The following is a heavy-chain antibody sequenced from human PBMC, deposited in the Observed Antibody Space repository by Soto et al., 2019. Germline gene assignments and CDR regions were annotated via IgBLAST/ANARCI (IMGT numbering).Heavy chain of an antibody. D-gene: IGHD3-3*01. J-gene: IGHJ4*01. V-gene: IGHV3-30*18. CDR3: AKGSGSDFWSGYYF. CDR1: GFTFSSYG. CDR2: ISYDGRNK. Sequence: LRLSCAASGFTFSSYGMHWVRQAPGKGLEWVAVISYDGRNKYYADFVKGRFTISRDNSKNTLYLQMDSLRAEDTAVYYCAKGSGSDFWSGYYFWGHGTLVTVSS.